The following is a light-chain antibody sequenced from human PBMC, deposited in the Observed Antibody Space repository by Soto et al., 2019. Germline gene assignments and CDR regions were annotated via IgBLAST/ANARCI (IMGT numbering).Light chain of an antibody. V-gene: IGLV2-14*01. J-gene: IGLJ3*02. Sequence: QSALTQPASVSGSPGQSITISCSGTSSDVGGYNYVSWYQQYPGKAPKLMIFEVNNRPSGVSIRFSGSKSGNTASLTISGLQAEDEADYYCSSFTSSKTWVFGGGTKVTVL. CDR1: SSDVGGYNY. CDR3: SSFTSSKTWV. CDR2: EVN.